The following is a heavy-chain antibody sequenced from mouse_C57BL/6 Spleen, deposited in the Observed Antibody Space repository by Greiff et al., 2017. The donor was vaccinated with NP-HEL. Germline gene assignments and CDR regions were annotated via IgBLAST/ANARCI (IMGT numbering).Heavy chain of an antibody. CDR2: INPSNGGT. D-gene: IGHD1-1*01. V-gene: IGHV1-53*01. CDR3: ARNGYYYGSRYFDV. CDR1: GYTFISYW. Sequence: QVQLQQPGTELVKPGASVKLSCKASGYTFISYWMHWVKQRPGQGLEWIGNINPSNGGTNYNEKFKSKATLTVDKSSSTAYMQLSSLTSEDSAVYYCARNGYYYGSRYFDVWGTGTTVTVSS. J-gene: IGHJ1*03.